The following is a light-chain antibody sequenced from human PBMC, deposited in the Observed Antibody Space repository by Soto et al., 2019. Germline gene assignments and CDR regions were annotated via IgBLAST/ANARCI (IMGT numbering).Light chain of an antibody. V-gene: IGKV1-5*01. CDR2: DAS. CDR3: QQRNNWRDT. Sequence: DIQMTHSPATLSASVGDTVDVTCRASQSVSGWLAWYQKKPGEAPKLLIYDASTLASGVPSRLRGSGYGTEFTLTISSLKHDDFAVYYCQQRNNWRDTFGQGTRLEIK. CDR1: QSVSGW. J-gene: IGKJ5*01.